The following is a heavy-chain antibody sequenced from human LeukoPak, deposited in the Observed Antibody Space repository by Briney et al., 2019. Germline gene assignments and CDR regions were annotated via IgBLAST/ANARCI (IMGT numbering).Heavy chain of an antibody. D-gene: IGHD4-17*01. CDR1: GFTFSNYW. J-gene: IGHJ4*02. CDR3: AKGGATVIDY. CDR2: INSDGSST. Sequence: GSLRLSCAASGFTFSNYWMHWVRQAPGKGLVWVSRINSDGSSTTSADSVKGRFTISRDNAKNTLYLQMNSLRAEDTAVYYCAKGGATVIDYWGQGTLVTVSS. V-gene: IGHV3-74*01.